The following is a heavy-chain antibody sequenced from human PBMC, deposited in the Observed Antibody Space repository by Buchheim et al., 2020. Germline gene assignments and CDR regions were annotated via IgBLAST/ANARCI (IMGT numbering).Heavy chain of an antibody. CDR1: GFTFSNAW. CDR2: IKSKTDGGTT. Sequence: EVQLVESGGGLVKPGGSLRLSCAASGFTFSNAWMSWVRQAPGKGLEWVGRIKSKTDGGTTDYAAPVKGRFTISRDDSKTTLYLQMNSLKTEDTAVYYCTTVRLEQWLVLAGYGMDVWGQGTT. CDR3: TTVRLEQWLVLAGYGMDV. V-gene: IGHV3-15*01. D-gene: IGHD6-19*01. J-gene: IGHJ6*02.